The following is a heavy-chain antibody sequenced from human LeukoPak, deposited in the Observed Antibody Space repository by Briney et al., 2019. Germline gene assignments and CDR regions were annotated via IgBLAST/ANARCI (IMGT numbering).Heavy chain of an antibody. CDR3: AREGGTPMRGGLFDY. Sequence: SETLSLACAVYGGSFSGYYWSWIRQPAGKGLEWIGRIYTSGSTNYNPSLKSRVTMSVDTSKNQFSLKLSSVTAADTAVYYCAREGGTPMRGGLFDYWGQGTLVTVSS. J-gene: IGHJ4*02. V-gene: IGHV4-4*07. CDR1: GGSFSGYY. D-gene: IGHD1-1*01. CDR2: IYTSGST.